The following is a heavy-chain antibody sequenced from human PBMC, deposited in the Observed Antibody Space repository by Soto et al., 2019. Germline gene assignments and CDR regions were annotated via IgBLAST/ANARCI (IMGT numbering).Heavy chain of an antibody. V-gene: IGHV4-31*11. Sequence: QVQLQESGPGLVKPSQTLSLTCAVSGGSISSGGFYWSWIRHHPEKGLEWIGYIHNNGNTYYNPSLKRRVSISMDTSKNHFSLKLTSVTAADTAVYYCARDPRGVASTFYYGLDFWGQGTTVTVSS. CDR1: GGSISSGGFY. J-gene: IGHJ6*02. D-gene: IGHD3-3*01. CDR2: IHNNGNT. CDR3: ARDPRGVASTFYYGLDF.